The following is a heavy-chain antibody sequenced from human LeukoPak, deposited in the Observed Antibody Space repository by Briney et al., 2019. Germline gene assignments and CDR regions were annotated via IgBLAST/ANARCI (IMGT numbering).Heavy chain of an antibody. CDR1: GFTFSSYW. CDR2: ISSDGSST. Sequence: GGSLRLSCAASGFTFSSYWMHWVRQGPGKGLVWVSRISSDGSSTSYADSVKGRFTMSRDNVKNTLYLQMNSLRAEDTAVYYCARVGYSSSWYSNDAFDIWGQGTMVTVSS. V-gene: IGHV3-74*01. J-gene: IGHJ3*02. CDR3: ARVGYSSSWYSNDAFDI. D-gene: IGHD6-13*01.